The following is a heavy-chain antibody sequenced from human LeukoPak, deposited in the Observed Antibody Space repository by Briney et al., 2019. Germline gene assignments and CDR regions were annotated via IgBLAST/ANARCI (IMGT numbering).Heavy chain of an antibody. Sequence: SSVKVSCKASGGTFSSYAISWVRQAPGQGLEWMGGIIPIFGTAKYAQKFQGRVTITTDESTSTAYMELSSLRSEDTAVYYCARLRGYSYGLREYYFDYWGQGALVTVSS. J-gene: IGHJ4*02. V-gene: IGHV1-69*05. CDR1: GGTFSSYA. CDR2: IIPIFGTA. D-gene: IGHD5-18*01. CDR3: ARLRGYSYGLREYYFDY.